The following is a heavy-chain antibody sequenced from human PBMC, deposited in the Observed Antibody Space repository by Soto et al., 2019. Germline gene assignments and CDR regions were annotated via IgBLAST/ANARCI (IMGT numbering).Heavy chain of an antibody. V-gene: IGHV4-61*01. CDR3: AGGRIAARPYHYGMDV. Sequence: SETLSLTCPVSGGSVSSGSYYWSWIRQPTGKGLEWIGYIYYSGSTNYTPSLKSRVTISVDTSKNQFSLKLSSVTAADTAVYYCAGGRIAARPYHYGMDVWGQGTTVTVSS. J-gene: IGHJ6*02. CDR2: IYYSGST. D-gene: IGHD6-6*01. CDR1: GGSVSSGSYY.